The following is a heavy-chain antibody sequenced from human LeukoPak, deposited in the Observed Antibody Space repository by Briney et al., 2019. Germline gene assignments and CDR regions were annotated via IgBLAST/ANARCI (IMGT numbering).Heavy chain of an antibody. V-gene: IGHV4-39*07. CDR1: GGSINSTNYN. J-gene: IGHJ3*02. Sequence: SETLSLTCTVSGGSINSTNYNWGWIRQPPRRGPEWLASVYYSGLTYYNSSLKSRVSTSVDTSKNQFSLKLSSVTAADTAVYYCARSPGIAPIFDAFDIWGQGTVVTVSS. D-gene: IGHD6-13*01. CDR2: VYYSGLT. CDR3: ARSPGIAPIFDAFDI.